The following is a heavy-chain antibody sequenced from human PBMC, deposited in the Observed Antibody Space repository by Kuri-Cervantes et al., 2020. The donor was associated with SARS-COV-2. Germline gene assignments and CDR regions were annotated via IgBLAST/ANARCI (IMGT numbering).Heavy chain of an antibody. CDR3: ARDKGLGYPFDY. V-gene: IGHV3-11*04. D-gene: IGHD5-18*01. J-gene: IGHJ4*02. CDR1: GFTFSDYY. CDR2: ISSSGSTI. Sequence: SLKISCAASGFTFSDYYMSWIRQAPGKGLEWVSYISSSGSTIYYADSVKGRFTISRDNAKNSLYLQMNSLRAEDTAVYYCARDKGLGYPFDYWGQGTLVTVSS.